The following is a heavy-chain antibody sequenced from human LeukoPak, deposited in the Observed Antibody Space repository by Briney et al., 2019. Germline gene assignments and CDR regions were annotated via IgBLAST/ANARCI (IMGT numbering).Heavy chain of an antibody. Sequence: GGSLRLSCAASGFTFSGHAMVWVRQGPGKGLEWVSFISYDGSSSVYADSVMGRFAISRDNSKNTVDLQINSLRYEDTAIYYCAKDWGQRGVGASLGHWGQGTLVIVSS. D-gene: IGHD1-26*01. CDR1: GFTFSGHA. CDR3: AKDWGQRGVGASLGH. J-gene: IGHJ4*02. V-gene: IGHV3-30*18. CDR2: ISYDGSSS.